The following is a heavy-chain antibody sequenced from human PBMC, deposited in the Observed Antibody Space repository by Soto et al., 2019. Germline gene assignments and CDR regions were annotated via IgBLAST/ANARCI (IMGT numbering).Heavy chain of an antibody. D-gene: IGHD1-1*01. CDR1: GFTFSTFS. J-gene: IGHJ4*02. CDR3: MFTSFSSPQLDY. V-gene: IGHV3-48*01. CDR2: ISSSSSTI. Sequence: LRLSCAASGFTFSTFSMNWVRQAPGKGPEWVSYISSSSSTIYYADSVKGRFTISRDNAKNSLYLQMNSLRAEDTAVYYCMFTSFSSPQLDYWGEGALVTVSS.